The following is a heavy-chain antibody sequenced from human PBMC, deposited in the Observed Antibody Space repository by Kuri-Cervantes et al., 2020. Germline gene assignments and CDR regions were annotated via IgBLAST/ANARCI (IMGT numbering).Heavy chain of an antibody. D-gene: IGHD1/OR15-1a*01. CDR3: ASNRGTNYDWYFDL. Sequence: SETLSLTCSVSGGSISSYYWSWIRQPPGKGLEWIGYIYYSGSTNYNPSLKIRVTISVDTSKNQFSLKLSSVTAADTAVYYCASNRGTNYDWYFDLWGRGTLVTVSS. CDR2: IYYSGST. J-gene: IGHJ2*01. CDR1: GGSISSYY. V-gene: IGHV4-59*01.